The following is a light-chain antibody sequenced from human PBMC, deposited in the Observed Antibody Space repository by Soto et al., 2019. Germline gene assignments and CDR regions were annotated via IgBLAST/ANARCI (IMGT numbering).Light chain of an antibody. V-gene: IGKV3-20*01. J-gene: IGKJ1*01. CDR1: QSVTGNY. CDR3: QHYYTSYTT. CDR2: GAS. Sequence: EVVLTQSPGTLSLSPGERATLSCGASQSVTGNYLAWYQQKPGQAPRLLIFGASTRATGIPDRFSGSGSGTDFTLTISRLEPEDFAVYYCQHYYTSYTTFGQGNKVEIK.